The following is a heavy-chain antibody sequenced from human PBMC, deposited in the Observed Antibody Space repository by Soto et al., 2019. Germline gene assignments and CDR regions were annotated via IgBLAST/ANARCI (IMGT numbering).Heavy chain of an antibody. CDR1: GGSISSYY. J-gene: IGHJ5*02. CDR2: IYYSGST. V-gene: IGHV4-59*12. Sequence: SETLSLTCTVSGGSISSYYWSWIRQPPGKGREWIGYIYYSGSTNYNPSLKSRVTISVDTSKKQFSLKLRSVTAADTAVYYCVRDGTKTLRDWFDPWGQGISVTVSS. CDR3: VRDGTKTLRDWFDP. D-gene: IGHD1-1*01.